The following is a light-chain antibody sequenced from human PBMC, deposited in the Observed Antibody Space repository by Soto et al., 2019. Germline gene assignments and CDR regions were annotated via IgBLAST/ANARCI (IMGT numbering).Light chain of an antibody. V-gene: IGKV1-9*01. CDR1: QGISSY. Sequence: IQLTQSPSSLSASVGDRVTITCRASQGISSYLAWYQQKPGKAPKLLIYAASTLQSGVPSRFSGSGSGTDFTLSISRLQPEDFATYYCQQLNSYLPFDPGTKVDIK. CDR3: QQLNSYLP. CDR2: AAS. J-gene: IGKJ3*01.